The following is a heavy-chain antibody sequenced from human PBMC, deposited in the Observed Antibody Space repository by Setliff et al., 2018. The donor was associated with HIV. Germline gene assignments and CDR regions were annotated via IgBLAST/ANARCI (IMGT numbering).Heavy chain of an antibody. D-gene: IGHD3-10*01. Sequence: ASVKVSCKASGYTFTSYGINWVRQAPGQGFEWMGWINTNTGSPTYAQGFTRRFVFSLDPSVRTAYLQITGLKAEDTAVYYCARGGDRMQIWSRFPFDIWGQGTMVTVSS. CDR2: INTNTGSP. J-gene: IGHJ3*02. CDR3: ARGGDRMQIWSRFPFDI. CDR1: GYTFTSYG. V-gene: IGHV7-4-1*02.